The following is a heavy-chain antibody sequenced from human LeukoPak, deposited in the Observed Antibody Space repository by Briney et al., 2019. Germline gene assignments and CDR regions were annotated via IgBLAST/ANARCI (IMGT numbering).Heavy chain of an antibody. CDR2: ISNDGSNK. V-gene: IGHV3-30*18. Sequence: GGSLRLSCVASGFTFSSYGMHWVRQASGKGLEWVAVISNDGSNKYYADSVKGRLTISRDNSKNTLYLQMNSLRAEDTAVYYCAKGRGAFDIWGQGTMVTVSS. CDR3: AKGRGAFDI. J-gene: IGHJ3*02. CDR1: GFTFSSYG. D-gene: IGHD3-10*01.